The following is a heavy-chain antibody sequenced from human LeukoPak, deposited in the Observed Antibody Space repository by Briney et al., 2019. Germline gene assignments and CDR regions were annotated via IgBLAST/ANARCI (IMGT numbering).Heavy chain of an antibody. D-gene: IGHD6-13*01. J-gene: IGHJ4*02. Sequence: GGSLRLSCAASGFTVSSNYMSWVRQAPGKGLEWVSVIYSGGSTYYADSVKGRFTISRDNSKNTLYLQMNSLRAEDTAVCYCARLKAAAGTKDFDYWGQGTLVTVSS. CDR2: IYSGGST. CDR1: GFTVSSNY. CDR3: ARLKAAAGTKDFDY. V-gene: IGHV3-66*04.